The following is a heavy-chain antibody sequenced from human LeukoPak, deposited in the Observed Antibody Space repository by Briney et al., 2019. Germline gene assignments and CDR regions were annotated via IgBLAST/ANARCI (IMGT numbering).Heavy chain of an antibody. Sequence: PGGSLRLSCAASGYAFSSHGLTWVRQAPGKGLEWVSTINGPGDNPYYAETVKGRFTISRDNSKNTLYLQMHSLRAEDTAVYYCARDDLSSGLGDDAFDIWGQGTMVTVSS. V-gene: IGHV3-23*01. CDR2: INGPGDNP. CDR1: GYAFSSHG. J-gene: IGHJ3*02. CDR3: ARDDLSSGLGDDAFDI. D-gene: IGHD3-22*01.